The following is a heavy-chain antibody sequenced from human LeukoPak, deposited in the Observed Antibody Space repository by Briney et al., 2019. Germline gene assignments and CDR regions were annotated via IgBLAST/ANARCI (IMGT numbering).Heavy chain of an antibody. Sequence: GGSPRLSCVASGFTFTDYAMSWVRQAPGKGLEWVSSIGGGGFNTHYADSVKGRFSISRDTSTNTLYLEMNSLRADDSALYYCAKDNFGLVPYCFDSWGQGTLVTVSS. J-gene: IGHJ4*02. D-gene: IGHD2-21*01. V-gene: IGHV3-23*01. CDR2: IGGGGFNT. CDR1: GFTFTDYA. CDR3: AKDNFGLVPYCFDS.